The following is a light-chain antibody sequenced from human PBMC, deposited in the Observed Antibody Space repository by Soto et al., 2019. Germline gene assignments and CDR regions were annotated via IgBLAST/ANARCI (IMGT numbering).Light chain of an antibody. CDR3: QQSHSIPYT. V-gene: IGKV1-39*01. CDR1: QTISSY. J-gene: IGKJ2*01. CDR2: AAS. Sequence: DIQMTQSPSSLSASVGDRVTITCRASQTISSYLNWYQQKPGKAPKLLIYAASSLQSGVPSRFSGSGSGTDSTLTISSLQPEDFATYYYQQSHSIPYTFGQGTKLEIK.